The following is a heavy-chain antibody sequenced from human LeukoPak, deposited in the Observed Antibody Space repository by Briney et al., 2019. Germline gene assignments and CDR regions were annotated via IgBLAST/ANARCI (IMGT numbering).Heavy chain of an antibody. CDR1: GGSFSGYY. CDR3: ARGAPYYFDY. CDR2: INHSGST. V-gene: IGHV4-34*01. Sequence: SETLSLTCAVYGGSFSGYYWSWIRQPPGKGLEWIGEINHSGSTNYNPSLKSRVTISVDTSKNKFSLKLSSVTAADTAVYYCARGAPYYFDYWGQGTLVTVSS. J-gene: IGHJ4*02.